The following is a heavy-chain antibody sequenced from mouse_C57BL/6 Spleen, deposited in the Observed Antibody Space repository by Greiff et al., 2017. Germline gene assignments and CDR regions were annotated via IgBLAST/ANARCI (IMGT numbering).Heavy chain of an antibody. Sequence: QVQLQQPGAELVKPGASVKLSCKASGYTFTSYWMQWVKQRPGQGLEWIGGIDPSGSYTNYNQKFKGKATLTVDTSSSTAYMQLSSLTSEDSAVYFCARMWLPYYFDCWGEGTTLTVSA. J-gene: IGHJ2*01. D-gene: IGHD2-2*01. CDR3: ARMWLPYYFDC. V-gene: IGHV1-50*01. CDR2: IDPSGSYT. CDR1: GYTFTSYW.